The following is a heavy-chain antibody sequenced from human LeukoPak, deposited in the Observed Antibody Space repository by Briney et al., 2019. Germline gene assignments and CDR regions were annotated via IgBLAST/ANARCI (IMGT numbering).Heavy chain of an antibody. V-gene: IGHV1-18*01. D-gene: IGHD6-13*01. CDR3: ARGGGAAADYSYYYMDV. CDR2: ISAYNGNT. Sequence: ASVKVSCKASGYTFTSYGITWVRQAPGQGLEWMGWISAYNGNTNYAQKLRGRVTMTTVTSTSTAYMELRSLRSDDTAVYYCARGGGAAADYSYYYMDVWGKGTTVTVSS. J-gene: IGHJ6*03. CDR1: GYTFTSYG.